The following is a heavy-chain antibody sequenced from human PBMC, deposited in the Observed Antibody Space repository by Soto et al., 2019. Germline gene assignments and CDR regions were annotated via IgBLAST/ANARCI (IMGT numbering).Heavy chain of an antibody. D-gene: IGHD3-22*01. J-gene: IGHJ2*01. CDR2: IWYDGSNK. Sequence: QVQLVESGGGVVQPGRSLRLSCAASGFSFSNYGMHWVRQAPGKGLEWVAVIWYDGSNKYYADSVKGRFTISRDNSQNTLYLQMNSLRAEDTAVYYCAREAGCDSSAYYYRRWYFDLWGRGTLVTVSS. CDR1: GFSFSNYG. V-gene: IGHV3-33*01. CDR3: AREAGCDSSAYYYRRWYFDL.